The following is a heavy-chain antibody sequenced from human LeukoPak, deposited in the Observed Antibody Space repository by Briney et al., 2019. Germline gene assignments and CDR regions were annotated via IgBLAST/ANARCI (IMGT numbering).Heavy chain of an antibody. V-gene: IGHV1-69*05. CDR1: GGTFSSYA. CDR2: IIPIFGTA. D-gene: IGHD4-17*01. Sequence: ASVKVSCKASGGTFSSYAISWVRQAPGQGLEWMGRIIPIFGTANYAQKFQGRVTITTDESTSTAYMELRSLRSEDTAVYYCARAPYGDYSREGYYFDYWGQGTLVTVSS. CDR3: ARAPYGDYSREGYYFDY. J-gene: IGHJ4*02.